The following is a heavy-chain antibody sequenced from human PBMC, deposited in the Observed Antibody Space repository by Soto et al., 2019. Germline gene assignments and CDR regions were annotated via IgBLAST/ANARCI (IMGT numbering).Heavy chain of an antibody. J-gene: IGHJ4*02. D-gene: IGHD2-21*01. CDR2: TNQGANEI. CDR3: ATDTYCALSRCYRGHGY. CDR1: GFTFSSYW. Sequence: EVQLVESGGDLVQPGGSLRLSCAASGFTFSSYWMTWVRQAPGKELEWVASTNQGANEIHYMDSVRGRFTISRDNGKNSLFLQMTSLRADDTAVYYCATDTYCALSRCYRGHGYWGQGTLVTVSS. V-gene: IGHV3-7*01.